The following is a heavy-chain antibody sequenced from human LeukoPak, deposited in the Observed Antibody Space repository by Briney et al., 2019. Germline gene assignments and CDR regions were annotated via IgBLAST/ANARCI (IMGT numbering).Heavy chain of an antibody. CDR1: GFTFPNYD. CDR2: ISDSGQDT. CDR3: ATGEYYFDF. V-gene: IGHV3-23*01. Sequence: PGGSLRLSCAASGFTFPNYDMSWVRQAPGKGLEWVSTISDSGQDTSYADSVKGRFTISRDNSKNTLYLQMSSLRAEDTALYYCATGEYYFDFWGQGTLVTVSS. J-gene: IGHJ4*02. D-gene: IGHD3-16*01.